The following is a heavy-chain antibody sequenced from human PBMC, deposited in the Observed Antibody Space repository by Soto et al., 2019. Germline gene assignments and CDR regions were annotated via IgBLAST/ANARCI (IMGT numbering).Heavy chain of an antibody. Sequence: PGGSLRLSCAASGFTFSSYGMHWVRQAPGKGLEWVAVISYDGSNKYYADSVKGRFTISRDNSKNTLYLQMNSLRAEDTAVYYCAKDKGYDFWSGRYFDYWGQGTLVTVSS. D-gene: IGHD3-3*01. CDR2: ISYDGSNK. V-gene: IGHV3-30*18. CDR1: GFTFSSYG. J-gene: IGHJ4*02. CDR3: AKDKGYDFWSGRYFDY.